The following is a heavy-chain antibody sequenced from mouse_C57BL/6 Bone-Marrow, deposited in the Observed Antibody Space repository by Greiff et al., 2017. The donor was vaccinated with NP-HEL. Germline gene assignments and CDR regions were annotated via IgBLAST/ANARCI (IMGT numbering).Heavy chain of an antibody. CDR3: ARRDYYSDY. D-gene: IGHD2-12*01. J-gene: IGHJ2*01. CDR2: INPYNGGT. Sequence: EVQLQQSGPVLVKPGASVKMSCKASGYTFTDYYMNWVKQSPGKSLEWIGVINPYNGGTSYNQKFKGKATLTVDKSSSTAYMELNSLTSEDSAVYYCARRDYYSDYWGQGTTLTVSS. V-gene: IGHV1-19*01. CDR1: GYTFTDYY.